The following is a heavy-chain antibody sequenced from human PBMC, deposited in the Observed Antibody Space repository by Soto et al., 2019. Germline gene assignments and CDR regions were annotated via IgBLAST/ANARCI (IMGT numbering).Heavy chain of an antibody. Sequence: QVQLVESGGGVVQPGRSLRLSCAASGFTFSSYAMHWVRQAPGKGLEWVAVISYDGSNKYYADSVKGRFTISRDNSKNTLYLQMNSLRAEDTAVYYCARVARCSSSSWGQGTLVTVSS. CDR2: ISYDGSNK. CDR3: ARVARCSSSS. D-gene: IGHD6-13*01. CDR1: GFTFSSYA. V-gene: IGHV3-30-3*01. J-gene: IGHJ5*02.